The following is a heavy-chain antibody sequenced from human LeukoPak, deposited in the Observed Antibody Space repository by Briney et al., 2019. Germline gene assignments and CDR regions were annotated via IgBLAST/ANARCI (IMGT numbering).Heavy chain of an antibody. V-gene: IGHV4-4*02. CDR3: ARVVAGTRYFDY. J-gene: IGHJ4*02. Sequence: SETLSLTCAVSGGSISSSKWWSWVRQPPGKGLEWIGEIYHSGSTDFNPSLKSRVTISMDKSKNQFSLKLSSVTAADTAVYYCARVVAGTRYFDYWGQGTLVTVSS. CDR2: IYHSGST. CDR1: GGSISSSKW. D-gene: IGHD6-19*01.